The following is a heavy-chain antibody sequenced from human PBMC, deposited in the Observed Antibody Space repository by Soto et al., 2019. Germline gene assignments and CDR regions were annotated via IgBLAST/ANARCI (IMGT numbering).Heavy chain of an antibody. CDR2: ISGNGGDYT. D-gene: IGHD6-19*01. CDR3: ARVLFRYSSGWTGSDI. CDR1: GFTFSTYA. V-gene: IGHV3-23*01. Sequence: HPGGSLRLSCAASGFTFSTYAMSWVRQAPRKGLEWVSAISGNGGDYTYYADSVKGRFTISRDNSKNTLYLQMNSLRAEDTAVYYCARVLFRYSSGWTGSDIWGQGTMVTGSS. J-gene: IGHJ3*02.